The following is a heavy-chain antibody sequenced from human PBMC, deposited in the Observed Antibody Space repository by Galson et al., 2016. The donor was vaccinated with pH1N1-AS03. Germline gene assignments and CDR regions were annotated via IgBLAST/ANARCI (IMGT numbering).Heavy chain of an antibody. CDR1: GGSFGGYY. V-gene: IGHV4-34*01. CDR3: ASHDDYFAGRDY. Sequence: SETLSLTCGVYGGSFGGYYWSWIRQPPGKGLEWIGEINHSGSTNYNPSLKSRVTISRDASKEQFSLNLSSVTAADTAVYYCASHDDYFAGRDYWGQGTLVTVSS. D-gene: IGHD4-17*01. CDR2: INHSGST. J-gene: IGHJ4*02.